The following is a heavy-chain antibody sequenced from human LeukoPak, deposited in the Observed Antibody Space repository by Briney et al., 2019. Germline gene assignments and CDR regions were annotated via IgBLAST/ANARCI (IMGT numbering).Heavy chain of an antibody. CDR1: GFTFSSYA. CDR2: ISGSGGST. V-gene: IGHV3-23*01. Sequence: PGGSLRLSCAASGFTFSSYALSWVRQAPGKGLEWVSAISGSGGSTYYADSVKGRFTISRDNSKNTLYLQMNSLRAEDTAVYYCAMRHYYYYYMDVWGKGTTVTVSS. CDR3: AMRHYYYYYMDV. J-gene: IGHJ6*03.